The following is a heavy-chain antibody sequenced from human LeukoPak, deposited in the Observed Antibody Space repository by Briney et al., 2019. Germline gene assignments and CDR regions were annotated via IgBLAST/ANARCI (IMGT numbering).Heavy chain of an antibody. D-gene: IGHD1-26*01. Sequence: PGGSVRLSCGASGFNFSNYWMSLVRQAPGKGLEWVANIKPDGSEEYYVDSVKGRFTISRDNAKNSLYVQMNSLRAEDTAVYFCARTVGDTPYDYWGQGTLVTVSS. CDR1: GFNFSNYW. V-gene: IGHV3-7*01. J-gene: IGHJ4*02. CDR2: IKPDGSEE. CDR3: ARTVGDTPYDY.